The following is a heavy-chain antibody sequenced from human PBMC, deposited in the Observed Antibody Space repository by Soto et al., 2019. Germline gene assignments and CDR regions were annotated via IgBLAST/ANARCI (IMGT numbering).Heavy chain of an antibody. J-gene: IGHJ6*02. Sequence: PGGSLRLSCAASGFTISSHWMHWVRRSPGKGLVWVSRINGDGSAINYADSVKGRFTISRDNAKNTLYLQMNSLRGEDTAVYYCAREVAPAGLTQESLMDVWGQGTTVTVSS. CDR2: INGDGSAI. CDR1: GFTISSHW. D-gene: IGHD2-2*01. V-gene: IGHV3-74*01. CDR3: AREVAPAGLTQESLMDV.